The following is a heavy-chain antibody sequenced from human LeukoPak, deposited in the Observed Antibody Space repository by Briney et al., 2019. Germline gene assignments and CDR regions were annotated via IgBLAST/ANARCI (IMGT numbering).Heavy chain of an antibody. Sequence: ASVKVSCKASGYTFTQYAINWVRQAPGQGLEWMGWINANGNPTYAQGFTGRFVFSLDTSVSTAYLQISSLKAEDTAVYYCARDTPDGGVSKFDYWGQGTLVTVPS. V-gene: IGHV7-4-1*02. CDR1: GYTFTQYA. CDR3: ARDTPDGGVSKFDY. CDR2: INANGNP. J-gene: IGHJ4*02. D-gene: IGHD3-3*01.